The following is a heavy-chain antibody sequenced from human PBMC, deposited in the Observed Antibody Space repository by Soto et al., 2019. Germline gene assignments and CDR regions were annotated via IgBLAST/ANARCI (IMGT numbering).Heavy chain of an antibody. CDR1: GYTFTSYY. V-gene: IGHV1-46*01. CDR2: INPSGGST. D-gene: IGHD3-3*01. Sequence: ASVKVSCKASGYTFTSYYMHWVRQAPGQGLEWMGIINPSGGSTSYAQKFQGRVTMTRDTSTSTVYMELSSLRSEDTAVYYCARDSRGLIFGAVMIYYYYGMDVWAQGTTVTVSS. J-gene: IGHJ6*02. CDR3: ARDSRGLIFGAVMIYYYYGMDV.